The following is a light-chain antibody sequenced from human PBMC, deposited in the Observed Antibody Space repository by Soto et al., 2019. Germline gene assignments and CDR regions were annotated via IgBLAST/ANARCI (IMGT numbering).Light chain of an antibody. CDR1: QGLVYSDGNTF. CDR2: QVS. Sequence: EVVMTQSPLSLSVTLGQPASISCRSSQGLVYSDGNTFLNWFHQRPGQSPRRLIYQVSNRDSGVPDRFSGSGSGTDYTLTISRVEAEDVGIYYCVPGTHWPWTFGQGTKVEIK. J-gene: IGKJ1*01. V-gene: IGKV2-30*01. CDR3: VPGTHWPWT.